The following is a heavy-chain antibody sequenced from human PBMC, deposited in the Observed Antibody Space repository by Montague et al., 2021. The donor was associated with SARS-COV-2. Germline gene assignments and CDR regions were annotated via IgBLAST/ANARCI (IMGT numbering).Heavy chain of an antibody. CDR1: GFTFSSYG. CDR2: IWYDGSNK. CDR3: AREAEIFGVVISPLFY. D-gene: IGHD3-3*01. J-gene: IGHJ4*02. V-gene: IGHV3-33*01. Sequence: SLRLSCAASGFTFSSYGMHWVRQAPGKGLEWVAVIWYDGSNKYYXDSXKGRFTISRDNSKNTLYLQMNSLRAEDTAVYYCAREAEIFGVVISPLFYWGQGTLVTVSS.